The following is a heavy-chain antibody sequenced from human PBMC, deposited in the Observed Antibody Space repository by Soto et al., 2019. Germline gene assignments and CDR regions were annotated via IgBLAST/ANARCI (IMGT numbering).Heavy chain of an antibody. CDR2: ISYDGSNK. CDR3: AKGITMVRGVLDYYYGMDV. Sequence: LRLSCAASGFTFSSYGMHWVRQAPGKGLEWVAVISYDGSNKYYADSVKGRFTISRDNSKNTLYLQMNSLRAEDTAVYYCAKGITMVRGVLDYYYGMDVWGQGTTVTVSS. V-gene: IGHV3-30*18. D-gene: IGHD3-10*01. J-gene: IGHJ6*02. CDR1: GFTFSSYG.